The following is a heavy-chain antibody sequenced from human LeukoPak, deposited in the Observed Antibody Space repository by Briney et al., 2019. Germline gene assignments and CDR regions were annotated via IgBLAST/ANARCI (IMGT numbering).Heavy chain of an antibody. CDR3: ASARESCIGSSCYEYFHH. CDR2: FYSPGST. V-gene: IGHV3-53*01. Sequence: GGSLRLSCAASGFTVTTKSMAWVRQAPGRGLEWVSVFYSPGSTYYADSVHGRFTISRDTSLDTLFLQMNSLRVEDTAVYYCASARESCIGSSCYEYFHHWGQGTPLTVSS. CDR1: GFTVTTKS. D-gene: IGHD2-2*01. J-gene: IGHJ1*01.